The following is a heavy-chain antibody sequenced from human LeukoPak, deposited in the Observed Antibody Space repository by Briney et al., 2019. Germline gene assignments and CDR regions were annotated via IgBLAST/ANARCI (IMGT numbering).Heavy chain of an antibody. CDR2: IYYSGAT. CDR1: GGSISTYY. Sequence: SETLSLTCTVSGGSISTYYWNWIRQPPGKGLEWIGYIYYSGATNYNPSLKSRVTISVDTSKNQFSLKLSSVTAADTAVYYCARGVYIAAAQYGFWGQGTQVTVSS. V-gene: IGHV4-59*01. CDR3: ARGVYIAAAQYGF. D-gene: IGHD6-13*01. J-gene: IGHJ4*02.